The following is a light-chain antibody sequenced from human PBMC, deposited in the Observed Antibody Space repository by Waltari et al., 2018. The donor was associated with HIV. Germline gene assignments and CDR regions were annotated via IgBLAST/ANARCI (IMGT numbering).Light chain of an antibody. V-gene: IGLV2-14*01. Sequence: QSGLTQPASVSGSLGQSITISCFASSADFSLHNHVSRYQHHPDKAPPLVMYDDNIRPSEIPLRFSASKSGNTASLTISGLQVDDEADYYCSSYMNSGTLVFGGGTKVTVL. CDR2: DDN. CDR3: SSYMNSGTLV. J-gene: IGLJ3*02. CDR1: SADFSLHNH.